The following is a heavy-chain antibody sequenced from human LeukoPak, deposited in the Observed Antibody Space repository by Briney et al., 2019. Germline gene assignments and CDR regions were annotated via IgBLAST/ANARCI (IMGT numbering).Heavy chain of an antibody. D-gene: IGHD2-2*01. CDR2: IFHGGST. V-gene: IGHV4-59*12. CDR1: GGSISSYY. J-gene: IGHJ5*02. CDR3: ARGGAGLTHCSSTSCHPPDPSWFDP. Sequence: SETLSLTCTVSGGSISSYYWSWIRQPPGKGREWIGYIFHGGSTYYNPSLKSRVTISVDRSKNQFSLKLSSVTAADTAVYYCARGGAGLTHCSSTSCHPPDPSWFDPWGQGTLVTVSS.